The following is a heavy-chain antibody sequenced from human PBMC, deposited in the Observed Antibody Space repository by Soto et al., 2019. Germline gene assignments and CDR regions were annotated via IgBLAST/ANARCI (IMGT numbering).Heavy chain of an antibody. D-gene: IGHD1-26*01. CDR1: GFTFSSYW. CDR2: INSDGSST. Sequence: GGSLRLSCAASGFTFSSYWMHWVRQAPGKGLVWVSRINSDGSSTSYADSVKGRFTISRDNAKNTLYLQMNRLRAEDTAVYYCARDLGDSGSYPQSTYYYYGMDVWGQGTTVTVSS. J-gene: IGHJ6*02. V-gene: IGHV3-74*01. CDR3: ARDLGDSGSYPQSTYYYYGMDV.